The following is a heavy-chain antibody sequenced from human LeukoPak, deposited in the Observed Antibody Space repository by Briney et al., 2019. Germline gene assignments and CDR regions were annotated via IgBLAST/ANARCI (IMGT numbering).Heavy chain of an antibody. V-gene: IGHV4-38-2*02. Sequence: SETLSLTCTVSGYSISSGYYWGWIRQPPGKGLEWIGSIYHSGSTYYNPSLKSRVTISVDTSKNQFSLKLSSVTAADTAVYYCAREIHYYDSSGYYYFDYWGQGTLVTVSS. CDR1: GYSISSGYY. D-gene: IGHD3-22*01. CDR2: IYHSGST. J-gene: IGHJ4*02. CDR3: AREIHYYDSSGYYYFDY.